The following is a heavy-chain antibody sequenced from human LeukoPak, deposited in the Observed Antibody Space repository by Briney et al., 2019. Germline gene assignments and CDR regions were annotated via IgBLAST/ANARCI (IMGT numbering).Heavy chain of an antibody. Sequence: PSETLSLTCTVSGGSISSSSYYWGWIRQPPGKGLEWIGSIYYSGSTYYNPSPKSRVTISVDTSKNQFSLKLSSVTAADTAVYYCPLSHDAFDIWGQGTMVTVSS. CDR2: IYYSGST. CDR1: GGSISSSSYY. J-gene: IGHJ3*02. V-gene: IGHV4-39*01. CDR3: PLSHDAFDI.